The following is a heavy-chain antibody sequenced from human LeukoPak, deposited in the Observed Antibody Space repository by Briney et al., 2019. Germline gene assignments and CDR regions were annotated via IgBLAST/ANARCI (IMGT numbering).Heavy chain of an antibody. D-gene: IGHD2-15*01. Sequence: SETLSLTCSVSGGSISSSSYYWGWIRQPPGKGLEWLGSIYYSGSTYYNPSLKSRVTISVDTSKNQFSLKLSSVTAADTAVYYCARRNQRGYCSGGSCYPGHNWFDPWGQGTLVTVSS. CDR1: GGSISSSSYY. V-gene: IGHV4-39*01. CDR3: ARRNQRGYCSGGSCYPGHNWFDP. J-gene: IGHJ5*02. CDR2: IYYSGST.